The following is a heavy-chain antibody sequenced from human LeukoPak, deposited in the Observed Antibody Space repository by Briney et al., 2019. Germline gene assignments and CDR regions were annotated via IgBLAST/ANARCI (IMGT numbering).Heavy chain of an antibody. V-gene: IGHV4-31*03. CDR1: GGSISSGGYY. J-gene: IGHJ3*02. CDR3: ARAPIQLWFSHAFDI. Sequence: SETLSLTCTVSGGSISSGGYYWSWIRQHPGQGLEWIGYIYYSGSTYYNPSLNSRVTISADPYKNQLSLQLTSVTDADTAVYYCARAPIQLWFSHAFDIWGQGTMVTVSS. CDR2: IYYSGST. D-gene: IGHD5-18*01.